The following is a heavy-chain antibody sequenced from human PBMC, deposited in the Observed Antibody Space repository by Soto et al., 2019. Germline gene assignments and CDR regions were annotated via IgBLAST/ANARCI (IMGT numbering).Heavy chain of an antibody. J-gene: IGHJ4*02. CDR2: INAGNGNT. CDR3: ARDRGLDY. Sequence: QVQLVQSGAEVKKPGASVKVSCKASGYTFTSYAMHWVRQAPGQGLEWMAWINAGNGNTKYSQKFQGRVTITRDTSASTAYMELSSLRFEDRAVYYCARDRGLDYWGQGTLVTVSS. V-gene: IGHV1-3*01. D-gene: IGHD1-26*01. CDR1: GYTFTSYA.